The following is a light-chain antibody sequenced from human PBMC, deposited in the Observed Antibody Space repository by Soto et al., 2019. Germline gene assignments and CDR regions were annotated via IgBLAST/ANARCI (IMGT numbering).Light chain of an antibody. CDR3: SSYTSSSTLEV. J-gene: IGLJ1*01. CDR2: EVS. V-gene: IGLV2-14*01. CDR1: SSDVGGSNY. Sequence: QSALTQPASVSGSPGQSITIYCTGTSSDVGGSNYVSWYQQHPGKAPKLMIYEVSNRPSGVSNRFSGSKSGNTASLTISGLQAEDEADYYCSSYTSSSTLEVFGTGTKLTVL.